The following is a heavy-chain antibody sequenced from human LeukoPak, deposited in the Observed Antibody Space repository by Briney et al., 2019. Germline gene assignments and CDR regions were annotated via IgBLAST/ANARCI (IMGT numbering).Heavy chain of an antibody. Sequence: GGSLRLSCAASGFTFTSYWMSWVRQPPGKGLEWVANIKQDGSEKYYVDSVKGRFTISRDNAKNSLYLQMNSLRAEDTAVYYCARDPEDYYDSSGYDYWGQGTLVTVSS. D-gene: IGHD3-22*01. V-gene: IGHV3-7*01. CDR3: ARDPEDYYDSSGYDY. CDR2: IKQDGSEK. J-gene: IGHJ4*02. CDR1: GFTFTSYW.